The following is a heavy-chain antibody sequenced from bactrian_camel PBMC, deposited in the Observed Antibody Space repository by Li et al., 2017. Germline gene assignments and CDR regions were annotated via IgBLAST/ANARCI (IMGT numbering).Heavy chain of an antibody. CDR3: ATGICDRGVYHTPY. D-gene: IGHD2*01. J-gene: IGHJ4*01. V-gene: IGHV3-2*01. CDR2: IYSGGTNI. Sequence: HVQLVESGGGSLQAGGSLTLSCTYSGFTSDPSDMGWVRQAPGKGLEWVSTIYSGGTNIYYADYVKGRVTISRNNAQTFLQMNSLKPEDTAKYYCATGICDRGVYHTPYWGQGTQVTVS. CDR1: GFTSDPSD.